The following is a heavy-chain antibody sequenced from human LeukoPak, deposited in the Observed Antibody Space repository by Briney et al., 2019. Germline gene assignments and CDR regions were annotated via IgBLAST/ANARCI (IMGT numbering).Heavy chain of an antibody. CDR3: ARYCSGGSCYLDY. Sequence: SETLSLTCTVSGGSISSSSYYWGWIRQPPGKGLEWIGSIYYSGSTYYNPSLKSRVTISVDTSKNQFSLKLSSVAAADTAVYYCARYCSGGSCYLDYWGQGTLVTVSS. CDR2: IYYSGST. J-gene: IGHJ4*02. D-gene: IGHD2-15*01. V-gene: IGHV4-39*01. CDR1: GGSISSSSYY.